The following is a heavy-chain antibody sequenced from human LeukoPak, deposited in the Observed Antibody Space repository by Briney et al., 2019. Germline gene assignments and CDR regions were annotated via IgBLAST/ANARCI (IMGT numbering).Heavy chain of an antibody. J-gene: IGHJ4*02. V-gene: IGHV3-23*01. CDR1: GFTFSSYA. CDR2: ISGSGGST. D-gene: IGHD5-18*01. CDR3: ATLGAYSYGYFDY. Sequence: QPGGSLRLSCAASGFTFSSYAMSWVRQAPGKGLEWVSAISGSGGSTYYADSVKGRFTISRDNSKNTLYLQMNSLRAEDTAVYYCATLGAYSYGYFDYWGQGTLVTVPS.